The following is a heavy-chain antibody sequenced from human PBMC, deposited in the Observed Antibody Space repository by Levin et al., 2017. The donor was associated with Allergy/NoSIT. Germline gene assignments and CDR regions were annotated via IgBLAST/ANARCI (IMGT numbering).Heavy chain of an antibody. Sequence: GGSLRLSCAASGFTFRSYSMHWVRQAPGKGLEWVAVVSYDGDNRFYADSVKGRFTVSRDNSKNTLYLQMNSLRDEDTAVYYCAREPRSKYFEDWGQGTLVTVSS. J-gene: IGHJ4*02. CDR2: VSYDGDNR. V-gene: IGHV3-30-3*01. CDR3: AREPRSKYFED. CDR1: GFTFRSYS.